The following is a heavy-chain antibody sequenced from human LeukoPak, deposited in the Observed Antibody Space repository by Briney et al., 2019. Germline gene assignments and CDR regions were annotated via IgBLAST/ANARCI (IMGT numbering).Heavy chain of an antibody. V-gene: IGHV4-34*01. Sequence: SETLSLTCAVCGRAFSGYYWSWIRQPPGKGLECIGEISHSGRTNYNPSLKSRVTMSVDTSKNQFSLKLSSVTAADTAVYYCARDGGAFDIWGQGTMVTVSS. D-gene: IGHD3-3*01. CDR2: ISHSGRT. CDR3: ARDGGAFDI. J-gene: IGHJ3*02. CDR1: GRAFSGYY.